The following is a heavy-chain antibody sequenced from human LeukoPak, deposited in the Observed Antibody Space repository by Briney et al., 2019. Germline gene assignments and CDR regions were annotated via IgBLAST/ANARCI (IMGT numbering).Heavy chain of an antibody. CDR1: GYTFTSYY. J-gene: IGHJ3*02. CDR3: AREAESGSYPEAFDI. Sequence: ASVNVSCKASGYTFTSYYMHWVRQAPGQGLEWMGIINPSGGSTSYAQKFQGRVTMTRDTSTSTVYMELSSLRSEDTAVYYCAREAESGSYPEAFDIWGQGTMVTVSS. D-gene: IGHD1-26*01. V-gene: IGHV1-46*01. CDR2: INPSGGST.